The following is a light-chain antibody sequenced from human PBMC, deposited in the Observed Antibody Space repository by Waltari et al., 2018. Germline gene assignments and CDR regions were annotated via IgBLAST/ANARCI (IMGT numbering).Light chain of an antibody. CDR3: TSSTFSNPL. Sequence: QSALTQPASVSGSPGQSITVSCTATSSDLGVYDFVSWYQHHPGQAPQCIIYDVFKRPSGVYYHFSGSMSDNTASLSISGLQADDEGDYYCTSSTFSNPLFGGGTKLTVL. J-gene: IGLJ2*01. V-gene: IGLV2-14*03. CDR1: SSDLGVYDF. CDR2: DVF.